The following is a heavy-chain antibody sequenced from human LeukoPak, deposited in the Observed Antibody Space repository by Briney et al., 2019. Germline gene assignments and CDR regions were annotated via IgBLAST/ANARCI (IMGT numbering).Heavy chain of an antibody. V-gene: IGHV3-33*08. CDR1: GFTFGSYA. Sequence: PGGSLRLSCAASGFTFGSYAMSWVRQAPGKGLEWVAVIWYDGSNKYYADSVKGRFTISRDNSKNTLYLQMNSLRAEDTAVYYCARDKRSIAARTLDYWGQGTLVTVSS. CDR3: ARDKRSIAARTLDY. CDR2: IWYDGSNK. J-gene: IGHJ4*02. D-gene: IGHD6-6*01.